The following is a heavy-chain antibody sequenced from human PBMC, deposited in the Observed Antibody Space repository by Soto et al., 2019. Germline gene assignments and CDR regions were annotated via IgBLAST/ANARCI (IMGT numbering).Heavy chain of an antibody. Sequence: QITLKESGPTLVKPTQTLTLTCTFSGFSFSTSGVGVGWIRQPPGKALEWLALIYWNDDRRYSPSLKSRLTITNDTSKNQVFLTMTNMDPVDTATYYCVSGSFPNWFDPWGQGTLVTVSS. CDR2: IYWNDDR. V-gene: IGHV2-5*01. D-gene: IGHD3-10*01. J-gene: IGHJ5*02. CDR1: GFSFSTSGVG. CDR3: VSGSFPNWFDP.